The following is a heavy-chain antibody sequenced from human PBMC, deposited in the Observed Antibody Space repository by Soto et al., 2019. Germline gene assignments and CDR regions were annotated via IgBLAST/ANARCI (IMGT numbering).Heavy chain of an antibody. V-gene: IGHV1-18*01. Sequence: QDQLVQSGAEVEKPGASVKVSCKAYVFGDGISWVRQAPGQGLEWMGWINVHNGQTEYAEKFEGRVTMTSETSTNTGYMELRTLRSDDTAVYYCARRGPQYMDVWGKGTTVIVSS. CDR1: VFGDG. CDR3: ARRGPQYMDV. J-gene: IGHJ6*04. D-gene: IGHD3-10*01. CDR2: INVHNGQT.